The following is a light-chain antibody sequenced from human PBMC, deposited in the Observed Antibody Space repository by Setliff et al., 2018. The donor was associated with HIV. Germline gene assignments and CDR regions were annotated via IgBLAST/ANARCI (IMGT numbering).Light chain of an antibody. CDR1: SSDVGSYDF. J-gene: IGLJ1*01. CDR3: ASYRPNDLGV. Sequence: QSVLVQPASVSGSPGQSVTVSCTGTSSDVGSYDFASWYQQLPGKAPKLLIYDISDRPSGVSHRFSGSKSGNTASLTISGLQSEDEADYYCASYRPNDLGVFGTGTKVTVL. V-gene: IGLV2-14*03. CDR2: DIS.